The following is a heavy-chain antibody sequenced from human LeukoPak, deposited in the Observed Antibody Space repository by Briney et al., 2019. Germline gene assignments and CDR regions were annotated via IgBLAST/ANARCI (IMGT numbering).Heavy chain of an antibody. V-gene: IGHV4-34*01. J-gene: IGHJ5*02. Sequence: PSETLSLTCAVYGGSFSGYYWSWIRQPPGKGLEWIGEINHSGSTNYNPSLKSRVTISVDTSKNQFSLKLSSVTAADTAVYYCARDRRIVGASNWLDPWGQGTLVTVSS. CDR3: ARDRRIVGASNWLDP. CDR2: INHSGST. D-gene: IGHD1-26*01. CDR1: GGSFSGYY.